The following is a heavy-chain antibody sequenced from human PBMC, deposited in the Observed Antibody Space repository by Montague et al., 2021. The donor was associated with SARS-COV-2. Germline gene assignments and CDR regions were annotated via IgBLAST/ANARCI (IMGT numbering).Heavy chain of an antibody. D-gene: IGHD3-9*01. J-gene: IGHJ4*02. Sequence: SLSLICTVSGGSISSGSYYWNWIRQPAGKGLEWIGRIYISGSTNYNPSLKSRVTISVDTSKNQFSLKLSSVTAADTAVYYCARESLHLTGYYNDYFDYWGQGTLVTVSS. CDR2: IYISGST. V-gene: IGHV4-61*02. CDR1: GGSISSGSYY. CDR3: ARESLHLTGYYNDYFDY.